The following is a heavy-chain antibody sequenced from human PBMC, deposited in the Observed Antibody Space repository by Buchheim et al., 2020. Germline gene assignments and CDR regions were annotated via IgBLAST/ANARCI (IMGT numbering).Heavy chain of an antibody. J-gene: IGHJ4*02. Sequence: EVQLVESGGGLVQPGGSLRLSCAASGFTFSSYNMNWVRQAPGKGLEWVSYISRSSRTVYYADSVKGRFTISRDNAKKSLYLQMDSLRAEDTAVYYCARDLSSGWPGVCDFWGQGTL. CDR3: ARDLSSGWPGVCDF. V-gene: IGHV3-48*01. D-gene: IGHD6-19*01. CDR2: ISRSSRTV. CDR1: GFTFSSYN.